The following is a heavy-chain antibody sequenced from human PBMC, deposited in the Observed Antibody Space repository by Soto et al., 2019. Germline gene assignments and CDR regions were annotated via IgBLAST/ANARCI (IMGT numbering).Heavy chain of an antibody. J-gene: IGHJ4*02. Sequence: QVQLQQWGAGLLKPSETLSLTCAVYGGSFSGYYWSWIRQPPGKGLEWIGEIDHTGSTNYNPSLKIRVTISVDTSKNQFSLKLSSVTAADTAVYYCARDYGGTALDYWGQGTLVTVSS. V-gene: IGHV4-34*01. CDR1: GGSFSGYY. CDR3: ARDYGGTALDY. D-gene: IGHD2-15*01. CDR2: IDHTGST.